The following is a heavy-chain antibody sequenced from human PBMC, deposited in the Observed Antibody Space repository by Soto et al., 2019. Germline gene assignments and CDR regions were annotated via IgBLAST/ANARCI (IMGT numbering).Heavy chain of an antibody. CDR1: GGTFSSDG. CDR2: IIPIFGTA. D-gene: IGHD4-17*01. Sequence: QVQLVQSGAEVKKPGSSVKVSCRASGGTFSSDGFSWVRQAPGQGLEWMGDIIPIFGTANYAQNFQGRVTISADESTNTAYMALRSLRFEDTALYYCARRRPYGDPWSNAFDIWGQGTMVTVTS. J-gene: IGHJ3*02. CDR3: ARRRPYGDPWSNAFDI. V-gene: IGHV1-69*12.